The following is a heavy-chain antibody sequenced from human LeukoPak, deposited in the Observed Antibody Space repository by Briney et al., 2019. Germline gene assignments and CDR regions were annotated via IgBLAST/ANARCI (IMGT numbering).Heavy chain of an antibody. V-gene: IGHV1-18*01. CDR1: GYMFTSYA. CDR3: ARVAVDLDCSGDTCSSVFKSFDA. J-gene: IGHJ5*02. Sequence: ASVRVSCKASGYMFTSYAISWVRRAPGQGLEWMGWIRAYNGSTKYAQKFQARVTMTTDTSTSTAYMELRSLRSDDTAVYYCARVAVDLDCSGDTCSSVFKSFDAWGQGTLVTVSS. D-gene: IGHD2-15*01. CDR2: IRAYNGST.